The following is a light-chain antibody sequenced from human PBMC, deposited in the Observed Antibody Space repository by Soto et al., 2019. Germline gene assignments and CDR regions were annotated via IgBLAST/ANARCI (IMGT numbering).Light chain of an antibody. J-gene: IGKJ4*01. CDR1: QSLDSGY. Sequence: ESVLTQSPGTLSLSPGDTATLSCRASQSLDSGYLIWYQQKPGQAPRLLIYGASSRATGIPDRFRGSGSGTDFTLTISRLEPEDFAFYYCQQYGNPLTFGGGTKVEIK. V-gene: IGKV3-20*01. CDR2: GAS. CDR3: QQYGNPLT.